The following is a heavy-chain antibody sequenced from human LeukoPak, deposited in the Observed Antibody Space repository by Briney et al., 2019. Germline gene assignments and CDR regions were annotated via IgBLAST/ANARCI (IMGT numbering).Heavy chain of an antibody. CDR3: ARCTASCYANAFDV. CDR2: INGGGDAT. D-gene: IGHD2-2*01. CDR1: GFSFNNND. V-gene: IGHV3-23*01. Sequence: PGGSLRLSSAASGFSFNNNDMSWVRQAPGKGLDWVSAINGGGDATEYADSVEGRFTISRDNSKKTLYLQMNSLRPEDTAVYYCARCTASCYANAFDVWGQGTLLTVSS. J-gene: IGHJ3*01.